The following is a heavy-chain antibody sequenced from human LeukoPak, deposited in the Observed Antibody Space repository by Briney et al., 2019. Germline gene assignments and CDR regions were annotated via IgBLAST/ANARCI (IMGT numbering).Heavy chain of an antibody. D-gene: IGHD3-9*01. CDR1: GFTFNSYW. CDR2: IKQDGSEK. CDR3: TRADILTGPFY. Sequence: QAGGSLRLSCAASGFTFNSYWMSWVRQAPGKGLEWVANIKQDGSEKYYVDSVKGRFTIYRDNAKNSLYLQMNSLRVEDTAVYYCTRADILTGPFYWGQGTLVTVSS. V-gene: IGHV3-7*03. J-gene: IGHJ4*02.